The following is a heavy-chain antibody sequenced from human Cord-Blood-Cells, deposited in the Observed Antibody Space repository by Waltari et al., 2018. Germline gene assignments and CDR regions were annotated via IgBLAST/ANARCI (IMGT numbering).Heavy chain of an antibody. CDR2: IWYDGSNK. J-gene: IGHJ6*03. D-gene: IGHD1-26*01. V-gene: IGHV3-33*01. Sequence: EWVAVIWYDGSNKYYADSVKGRFTISRDNSKNTLYLQMNSLRAEDTAVYYCAREVGGSYPTGYYYYMDVRGKGTTVTVSS. CDR3: AREVGGSYPTGYYYYMDV.